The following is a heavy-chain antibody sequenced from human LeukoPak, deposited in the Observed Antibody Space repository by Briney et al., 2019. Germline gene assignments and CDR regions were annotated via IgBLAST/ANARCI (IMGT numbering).Heavy chain of an antibody. J-gene: IGHJ6*02. D-gene: IGHD2-15*01. Sequence: GESLKISCKGSGYSFTSYWIGWVRQMPGKDLEWMGIIYPGDSDTRYSPSFQGQVTISADKSISTDYLQWSSLKASDHIMYYWTRRLVGGAEGPDYYYGMDVWGQGTTVTVSS. V-gene: IGHV5-51*01. CDR1: GYSFTSYW. CDR2: IYPGDSDT. CDR3: TRRLVGGAEGPDYYYGMDV.